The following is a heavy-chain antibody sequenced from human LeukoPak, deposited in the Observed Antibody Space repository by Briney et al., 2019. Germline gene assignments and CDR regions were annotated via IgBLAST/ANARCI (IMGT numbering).Heavy chain of an antibody. J-gene: IGHJ6*03. CDR1: GYTFTSYG. Sequence: ASVKVSCRASGYTFTSYGISWVRQAPGQGLEWMGWISAYNGNTNYAQKLQGRVTMTTDTSTSTAYMELRSLRSDDTAVYYCARNWFPDYYMDVWGKGTTVTISS. CDR3: ARNWFPDYYMDV. CDR2: ISAYNGNT. V-gene: IGHV1-18*01. D-gene: IGHD3-9*01.